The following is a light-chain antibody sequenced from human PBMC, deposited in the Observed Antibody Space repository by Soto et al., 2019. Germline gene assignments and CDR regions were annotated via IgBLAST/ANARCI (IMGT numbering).Light chain of an antibody. CDR2: EVN. V-gene: IGLV2-14*01. Sequence: QSALTQPASVSGSPGESIIISGTGSSSDIGAYDYVSWYQHHPGRAPKVIIFEVNDRASGVSHRFSGSKSGNTASLTISGLQAEDEADYYCCSYTGTTSPWVFGGGTKLTVL. J-gene: IGLJ3*02. CDR1: SSDIGAYDY. CDR3: CSYTGTTSPWV.